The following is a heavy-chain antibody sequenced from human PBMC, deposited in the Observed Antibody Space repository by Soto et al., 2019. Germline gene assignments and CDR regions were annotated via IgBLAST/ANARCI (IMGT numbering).Heavy chain of an antibody. D-gene: IGHD3-10*01. CDR1: GGSFSGYY. CDR2: INHSGST. J-gene: IGHJ4*02. CDR3: ARERYYGSGSYYLLDY. V-gene: IGHV4-34*01. Sequence: QVQLQQWGAGLLKPSETLSLTCAVYGGSFSGYYWSWIRQPPGKGLEWIGEINHSGSTNYNPSLKSRVTISVDTSKTQFSLKLSSVTAADTAVYYCARERYYGSGSYYLLDYWGQGTLVTVSS.